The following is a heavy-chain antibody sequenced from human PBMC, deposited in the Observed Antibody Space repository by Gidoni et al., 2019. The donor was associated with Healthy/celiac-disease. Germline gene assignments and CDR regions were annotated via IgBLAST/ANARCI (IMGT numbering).Heavy chain of an antibody. D-gene: IGHD6-13*01. J-gene: IGHJ4*02. Sequence: QVQLQESGPGLVKPSQPLSLTCTVSGGSISSGSYYWSWIRQPAGKGLELIGRIYTSGSTNYNPSLKSRVTISVDTSKNQFSLKLSSVTAADTVVYYCARAGSSSWYSNYFDYWGQGTLVTVSS. V-gene: IGHV4-61*02. CDR1: GGSISSGSYY. CDR3: ARAGSSSWYSNYFDY. CDR2: IYTSGST.